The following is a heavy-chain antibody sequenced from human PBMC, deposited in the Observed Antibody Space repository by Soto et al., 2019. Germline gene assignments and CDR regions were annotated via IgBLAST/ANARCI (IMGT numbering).Heavy chain of an antibody. CDR1: KFSLSSYE. CDR3: ARGGGYCTPTRCAIDP. Sequence: GWSLRLSCVASKFSLSSYEMSWVRQAAGKGLEWVSRVSLTGDRTNYAGSVKGRFTVSRDNFKNTLYLEMDSLRPEDTAIYYCARGGGYCTPTRCAIDPWGRGT. V-gene: IGHV3-23*01. J-gene: IGHJ5*02. D-gene: IGHD2-8*01. CDR2: VSLTGDRT.